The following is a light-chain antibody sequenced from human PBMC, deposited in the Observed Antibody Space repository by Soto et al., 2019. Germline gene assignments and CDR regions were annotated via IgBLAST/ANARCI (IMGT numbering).Light chain of an antibody. CDR2: AAS. Sequence: DIQMTQSPSSVSASVGDRVTITCRASQGVSNWLAWYQQKPGKAPKLLIYAASTLRSGVPSRFRGSGSGTDFTFTISSLQLEDFATYYCQQANSFPYTFGQGTKLEIK. CDR1: QGVSNW. V-gene: IGKV1-12*01. CDR3: QQANSFPYT. J-gene: IGKJ2*01.